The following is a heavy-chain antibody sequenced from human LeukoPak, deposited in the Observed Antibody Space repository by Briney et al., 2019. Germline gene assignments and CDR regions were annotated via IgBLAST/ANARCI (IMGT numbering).Heavy chain of an antibody. CDR1: GFTFSSYG. CDR2: ISGSGGST. V-gene: IGHV3-23*01. Sequence: GGSPRLSCAASGFTFSSYGMSWVRQAPGKGLEWVSAISGSGGSTYYANSVKGRFTISRDNSKNTLYLQMNSLRAEDTAVYYCAKGRWYDYGDYDDAFDIWGQGTMVTVSS. J-gene: IGHJ3*02. CDR3: AKGRWYDYGDYDDAFDI. D-gene: IGHD4-17*01.